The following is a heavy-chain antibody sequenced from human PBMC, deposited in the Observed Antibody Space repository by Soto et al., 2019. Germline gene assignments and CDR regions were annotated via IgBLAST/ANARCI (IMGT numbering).Heavy chain of an antibody. CDR3: ARGLSVTLFDN. CDR2: VYYSGST. Sequence: QVQLQESGPGLVKPSQTLSLTCTVSGGSISTGGYYWTWIRQHPGKGLEWIGYVYYSGSTDYKPCLKSRVTVSVDTSKNQFSLKLSSVTAADTAVYYGARGLSVTLFDNWGQGTLVTVCS. V-gene: IGHV4-31*03. D-gene: IGHD4-17*01. J-gene: IGHJ4*02. CDR1: GGSISTGGYY.